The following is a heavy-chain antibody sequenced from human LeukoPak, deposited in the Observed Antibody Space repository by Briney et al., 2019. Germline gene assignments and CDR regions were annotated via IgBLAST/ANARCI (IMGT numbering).Heavy chain of an antibody. D-gene: IGHD6-13*01. CDR2: VSGSGTST. CDR1: GFTSSSYA. V-gene: IGHV3-23*01. CDR3: AKGGSSWHFDY. J-gene: IGHJ4*02. Sequence: PGGSLRLSCAASGFTSSSYAMSWVRQAPGKGLEWVSGVSGSGTSTDYVDSVKGRFTISRDNSKNTLHLQMNSLRVDDTAVYYCAKGGSSWHFDYWGQGTLVTVSS.